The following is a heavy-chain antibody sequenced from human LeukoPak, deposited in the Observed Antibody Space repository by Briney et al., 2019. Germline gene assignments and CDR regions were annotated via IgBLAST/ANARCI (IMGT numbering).Heavy chain of an antibody. Sequence: GESLKISCKGSGYSFSSYWIGWVRQMPGEGLEGMVIIYPCYSDTRYSPSFQGQVTISAAKSISTAYLQWSSLKASDTAMYYCARGYCSTTACDIGYFYFDTWGQGTLVTVSS. J-gene: IGHJ5*02. CDR3: ARGYCSTTACDIGYFYFDT. CDR1: GYSFSSYW. CDR2: IYPCYSDT. D-gene: IGHD2-2*02. V-gene: IGHV5-51*01.